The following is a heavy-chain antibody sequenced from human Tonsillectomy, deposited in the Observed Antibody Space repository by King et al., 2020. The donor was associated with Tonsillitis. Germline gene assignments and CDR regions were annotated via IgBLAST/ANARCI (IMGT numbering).Heavy chain of an antibody. CDR3: VGNYIDYYYGMDV. J-gene: IGHJ6*01. CDR1: GFTFSSSW. CDR2: INSDGSST. D-gene: IGHD3-22*01. Sequence: VQLVESGGGLVQPGGSLRLSCAASGFTFSSSWMHWVRHAPGKGLVWVSRINSDGSSTSYADSVKGRFTISRDNAKNTLYLQMNSLRAEDTAVYYCVGNYIDYYYGMDVWGQGTAVTVSS. V-gene: IGHV3-74*02.